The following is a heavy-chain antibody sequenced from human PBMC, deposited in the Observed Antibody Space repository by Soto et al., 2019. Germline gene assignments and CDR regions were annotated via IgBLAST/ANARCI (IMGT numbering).Heavy chain of an antibody. D-gene: IGHD6-19*01. CDR2: ISGSGGST. J-gene: IGHJ4*02. CDR3: AKAEGVAVAGVDY. CDR1: GFTFSSYS. V-gene: IGHV3-23*01. Sequence: GGSLRLSCAASGFTFSSYSMSWVRQAPGKGLEWVSAISGSGGSTYYADSVKGRFTTSRDNSKNTLYLQMNSLRAEDTAVYYCAKAEGVAVAGVDYWGQGTLVTVSS.